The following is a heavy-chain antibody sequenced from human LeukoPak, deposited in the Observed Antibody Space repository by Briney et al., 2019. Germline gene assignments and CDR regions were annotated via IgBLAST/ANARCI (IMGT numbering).Heavy chain of an antibody. CDR3: ARGGSYGFSYFDY. V-gene: IGHV1-69*13. Sequence: SVKISCKASGGTFSSYAISWVRQAPGQGLEWMGGIIPIFGTANYAQKFQGRVTITADESTSTAYMELSSLRSEDTAVYYCARGGSYGFSYFDYWGQGTLVTVSS. J-gene: IGHJ4*02. CDR2: IIPIFGTA. D-gene: IGHD5-18*01. CDR1: GGTFSSYA.